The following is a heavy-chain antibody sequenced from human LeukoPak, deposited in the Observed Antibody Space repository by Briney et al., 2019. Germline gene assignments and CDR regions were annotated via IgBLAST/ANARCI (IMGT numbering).Heavy chain of an antibody. Sequence: SETLSLTCSVSGGSISSYYWSWIRQPAGKGLEWIGRTYTIGSTDYNPPLKSRGTMSVDTSKNQFSMNLSSVTAADTAVYYCARYVRGWSGFDYWGQGTLVTVSS. CDR3: ARYVRGWSGFDY. CDR1: GGSISSYY. V-gene: IGHV4-4*07. J-gene: IGHJ4*02. CDR2: TYTIGST. D-gene: IGHD3-3*01.